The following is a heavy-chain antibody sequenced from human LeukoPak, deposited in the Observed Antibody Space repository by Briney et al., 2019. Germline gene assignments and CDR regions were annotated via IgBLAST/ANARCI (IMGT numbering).Heavy chain of an antibody. V-gene: IGHV4-61*05. Sequence: SETLSLTCTVSSGSISTSNYYWGWVRQPPGKGLEWIGYIYYSGSTNYNPSLKSRVTISVDTSKNQFSLKLSSVTAADTAVYYCARRYCSGGSCYSDSDYWGQGTLVTVSS. CDR2: IYYSGST. CDR3: ARRYCSGGSCYSDSDY. J-gene: IGHJ4*02. D-gene: IGHD2-15*01. CDR1: SGSISTSNYY.